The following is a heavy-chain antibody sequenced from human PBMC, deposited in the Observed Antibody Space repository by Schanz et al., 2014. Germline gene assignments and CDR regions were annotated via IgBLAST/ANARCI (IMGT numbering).Heavy chain of an antibody. J-gene: IGHJ4*02. CDR2: TSNDGSFT. Sequence: EVQLVESGGGLVKPGGSLRLSCAASGFTFSTYSMNWVRQAPGKGLEWVSRTSNDGSFTTFADSVKGRFTISRDNAKNTLYLQMNSLRAEDTAVYYCVRDTDYHFDYWGQGTLVTVSS. D-gene: IGHD4-17*01. V-gene: IGHV3-21*01. CDR3: VRDTDYHFDY. CDR1: GFTFSTYS.